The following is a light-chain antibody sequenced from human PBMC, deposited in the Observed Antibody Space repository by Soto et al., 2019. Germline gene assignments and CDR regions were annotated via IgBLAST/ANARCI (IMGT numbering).Light chain of an antibody. CDR3: SSYAGGNNYV. V-gene: IGLV2-8*01. J-gene: IGLJ1*01. CDR2: VVS. Sequence: QSVLTQPPSASGSPGQSVTISCTGTSSDIGGYNYVSWFQQHPGKAPKLLIYVVSKRPSGVPDRFSGSKSGNTASLTVSGLQAEDEADYFCSSYAGGNNYVFGTGTKLTV. CDR1: SSDIGGYNY.